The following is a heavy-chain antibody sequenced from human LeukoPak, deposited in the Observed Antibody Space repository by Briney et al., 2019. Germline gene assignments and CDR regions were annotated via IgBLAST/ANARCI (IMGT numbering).Heavy chain of an antibody. CDR2: IYYSGST. V-gene: IGHV4-39*07. Sequence: SETLSLTCTVSGGSISSSSYYWGWIRQPPGKGLEWIGSIYYSGSTYYNPSLKSRVTISVDTSKNQFSLKLSSVTAADTAVYYCARARSDSSGYFIYYYMDVWGKGTTVTVSS. J-gene: IGHJ6*03. D-gene: IGHD3-22*01. CDR1: GGSISSSSYY. CDR3: ARARSDSSGYFIYYYMDV.